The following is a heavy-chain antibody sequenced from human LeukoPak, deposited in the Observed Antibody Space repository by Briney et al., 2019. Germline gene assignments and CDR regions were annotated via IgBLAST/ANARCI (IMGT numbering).Heavy chain of an antibody. J-gene: IGHJ5*02. CDR2: FDPEDGET. D-gene: IGHD3-9*01. CDR1: GYTLTELS. Sequence: ASVKVSCKVSGYTLTELSMHWVRQAPGKGLEWMGGFDPEDGETIYAQKFQGRVTMTEDASTDTAYMELSSLRSEDTAVYYCATVFPDILTSNWFDPWGQGTLVTVSS. V-gene: IGHV1-24*01. CDR3: ATVFPDILTSNWFDP.